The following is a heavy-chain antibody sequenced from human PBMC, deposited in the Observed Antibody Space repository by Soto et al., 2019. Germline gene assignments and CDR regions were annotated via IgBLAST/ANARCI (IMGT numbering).Heavy chain of an antibody. V-gene: IGHV1-69*06. Sequence: QVQLEQSGAEVKKPGSSVKVSCKASGGTLSDHGVAWLRQAPGQGLEWMGGTIPVFNTAKYAEKFQGRVTVTADKSTNIAYRELSILRSENTAFYFGTRGVYCSRNYYTCPSAFDIWGQGTMVIVSS. CDR1: GGTLSDHG. D-gene: IGHD3-10*01. CDR3: TRGVYCSRNYYTCPSAFDI. J-gene: IGHJ3*02. CDR2: TIPVFNTA.